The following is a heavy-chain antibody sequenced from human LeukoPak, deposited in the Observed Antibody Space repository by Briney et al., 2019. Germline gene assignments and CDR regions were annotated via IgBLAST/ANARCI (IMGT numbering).Heavy chain of an antibody. Sequence: SETLSLTCTVSGDSIRSSSYYWGWIRQPPGKGLEWIGSFYYSGSTYYNPSLKSRVTISVDTSKSQFYLKISSVTAADTAVYYCARHSVYESSTYWGQGTLVTVSS. CDR3: ARHSVYESSTY. J-gene: IGHJ4*02. CDR1: GDSIRSSSYY. CDR2: FYYSGST. V-gene: IGHV4-39*01. D-gene: IGHD3-22*01.